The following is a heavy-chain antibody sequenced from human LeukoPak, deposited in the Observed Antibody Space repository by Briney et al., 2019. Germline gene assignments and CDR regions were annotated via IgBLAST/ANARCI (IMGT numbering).Heavy chain of an antibody. V-gene: IGHV1-2*02. Sequence: ASVKVSCKASGYTFTDYYMHWVRQAPGQGLEWMGWINPNSGGTNYAQKFQGRVTMTRDTSISTAYMELSRLRSDDTAVYYCARSSFNNILTPFDYWGQGTLVTVSS. CDR1: GYTFTDYY. D-gene: IGHD3-9*01. CDR2: INPNSGGT. J-gene: IGHJ4*02. CDR3: ARSSFNNILTPFDY.